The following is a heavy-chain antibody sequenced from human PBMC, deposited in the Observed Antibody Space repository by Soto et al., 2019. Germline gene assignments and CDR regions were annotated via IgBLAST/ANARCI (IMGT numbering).Heavy chain of an antibody. J-gene: IGHJ4*02. CDR2: IYSGGRT. Sequence: PGGSLRLSCAASGFNVSASYMSWVRQAPGKELEWVSLIYSGGRTHHADSVKGRFIISRDNSKNTLFLQMNSLRAEDTAVYYCARGVGYCNGGTCYYFDFWGQGTLVTVSS. V-gene: IGHV3-53*01. CDR3: ARGVGYCNGGTCYYFDF. CDR1: GFNVSASY. D-gene: IGHD2-15*01.